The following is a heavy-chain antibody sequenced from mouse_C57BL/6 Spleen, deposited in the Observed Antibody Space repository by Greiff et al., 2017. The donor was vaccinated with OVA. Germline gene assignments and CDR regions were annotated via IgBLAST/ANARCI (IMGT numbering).Heavy chain of an antibody. CDR2: IWRGGST. CDR1: GFSLTSYG. J-gene: IGHJ4*01. V-gene: IGHV2-5*01. Sequence: VKLMESGPGLVQPSQSLSITCTVSGFSLTSYGVHWVRQSPGKGLEWLGVIWRGGSTDYNAAFMSRLSITKDNSKSQVFFKMNSLQADDTAIYYCAKNLAFINYAMDYWGQGTSVTVSS. D-gene: IGHD1-1*01. CDR3: AKNLAFINYAMDY.